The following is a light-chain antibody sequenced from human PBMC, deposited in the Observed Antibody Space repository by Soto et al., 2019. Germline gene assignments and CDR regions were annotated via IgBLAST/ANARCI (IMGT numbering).Light chain of an antibody. CDR1: QSIGGW. V-gene: IGKV1-5*01. CDR2: DAS. J-gene: IGKJ4*01. CDR3: QQHNSFALT. Sequence: DIQMTQSPSTLSASVGDRVTITCRASQSIGGWLAWYQQKPGKDPRLLIYDASSLQRGVPSRFSGSGSGTEFTLTISSLQPDDFATYYCQQHNSFALTFGGGTKVEIK.